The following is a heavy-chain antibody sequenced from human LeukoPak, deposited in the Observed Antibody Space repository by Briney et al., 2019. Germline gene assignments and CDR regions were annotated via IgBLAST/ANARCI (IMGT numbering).Heavy chain of an antibody. J-gene: IGHJ5*02. V-gene: IGHV3-23*01. Sequence: GGSLRLSCAAPGFTFSSYAMSWVRQAPGKGLEWVSAISGSGGSTYYADSVKGRFTISRDNSKNTLYLQMNSLRAEDTAVYYCARVSIVTVAGSNWFDPWGQGTLVTVSS. CDR3: ARVSIVTVAGSNWFDP. CDR1: GFTFSSYA. D-gene: IGHD6-19*01. CDR2: ISGSGGST.